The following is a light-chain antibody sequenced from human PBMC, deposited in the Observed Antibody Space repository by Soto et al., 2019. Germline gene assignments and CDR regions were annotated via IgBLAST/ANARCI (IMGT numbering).Light chain of an antibody. V-gene: IGKV1-9*01. J-gene: IGKJ4*02. CDR2: AAS. CDR3: QQSKSYPLT. CDR1: PGISTY. Sequence: DIQLTQSPSFLSASVGDSVTITCRASPGISTYLAWHQQRPGKAPKVLIYAASTLQSGVPSRFSGSGAGTEFTLTISSLQPEEFATDYCQQSKSYPLTCGGGTKVEI.